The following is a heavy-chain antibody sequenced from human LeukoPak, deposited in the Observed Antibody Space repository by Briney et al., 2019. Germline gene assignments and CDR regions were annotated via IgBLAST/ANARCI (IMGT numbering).Heavy chain of an antibody. Sequence: GGSLRLSCAASGFTFSSCAMHWVRQAPGKGLEWVSYISSSGSTIYYADSVKGRFTISRDNSKNTLYLQMNSLRAEDTAVYYCAKSHGYSYGFDYWGQGTLVTVSS. CDR1: GFTFSSCA. CDR2: ISSSGSTI. V-gene: IGHV3-48*01. D-gene: IGHD5-18*01. J-gene: IGHJ4*02. CDR3: AKSHGYSYGFDY.